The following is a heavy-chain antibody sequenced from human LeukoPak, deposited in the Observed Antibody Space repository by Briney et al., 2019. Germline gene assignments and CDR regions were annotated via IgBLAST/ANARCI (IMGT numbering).Heavy chain of an antibody. CDR3: ARVFRLGYCSRSSCFGRRWVDH. CDR2: ICAYNGIT. Sequence: GASLKDSCKPSRYTLTSYVICSGSAALGQGGGWMGWICAYNGITNYTQKLQSRVTMTTDTTTSTAYMELRSLRSVDTAVYYCARVFRLGYCSRSSCFGRRWVDHWGQGTLVTVSS. D-gene: IGHD2-2*01. J-gene: IGHJ5*02. V-gene: IGHV1-18*01. CDR1: RYTLTSYV.